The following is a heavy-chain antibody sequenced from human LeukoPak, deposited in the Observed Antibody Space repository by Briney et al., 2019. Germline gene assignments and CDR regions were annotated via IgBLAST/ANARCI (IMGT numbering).Heavy chain of an antibody. CDR1: GGSISSYY. V-gene: IGHV4-59*01. CDR3: ARAVGGDGSGSL. D-gene: IGHD3-10*01. CDR2: IYYRVTS. Sequence: SETLSLTCAVSGGSISSYYWSWIRQPPGKGLEWIGYIYYRVTSDYNPSLKSRVTMSVDMSTRQISLKLSSVTAADTAVYYCARAVGGDGSGSLWGPGTLVTVSS. J-gene: IGHJ4*02.